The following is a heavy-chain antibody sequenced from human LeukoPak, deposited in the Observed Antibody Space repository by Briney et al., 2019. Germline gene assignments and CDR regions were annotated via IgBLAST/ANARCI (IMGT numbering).Heavy chain of an antibody. D-gene: IGHD3-10*01. CDR1: GFTFSGFG. Sequence: PGRSLRLSCAASGFTFSGFGMHWVRQAPGKGLEWVAVVSYDGRNQYYADSVKGRFTGSRDNSKNTLYLQMNSLRVEDTAVYYCVKDQDYYGHFEYWGQGILVTVSS. J-gene: IGHJ4*02. CDR2: VSYDGRNQ. V-gene: IGHV3-30*18. CDR3: VKDQDYYGHFEY.